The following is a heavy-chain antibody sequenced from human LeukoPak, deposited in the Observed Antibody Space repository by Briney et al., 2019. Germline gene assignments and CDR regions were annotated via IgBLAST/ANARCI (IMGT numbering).Heavy chain of an antibody. J-gene: IGHJ4*02. CDR2: IIPILGIA. V-gene: IGHV1-69*04. CDR3: ARDSLGYCSSTSCRPSYY. Sequence: SVKVSCKASGGTFSSYTISWVRQAPGQGLEWMGRIIPILGIANYAQKFQDRVTITADKSTSTAYMELSSLRSKDTAVYYCARDSLGYCSSTSCRPSYYWGQGTLVTVSS. CDR1: GGTFSSYT. D-gene: IGHD2-2*01.